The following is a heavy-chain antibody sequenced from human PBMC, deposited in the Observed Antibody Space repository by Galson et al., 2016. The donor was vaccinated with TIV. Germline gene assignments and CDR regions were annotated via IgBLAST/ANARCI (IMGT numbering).Heavy chain of an antibody. V-gene: IGHV6-1*01. Sequence: CAISGDSVSSNSAAWNWIRQSPSRGLEWLGRTYYRSKWYNDCAASVKSRITINPDTSKNQFSLQLNSVTPEDTAVYYCARASSSWLITVHLDYWGQGTLVTVSS. J-gene: IGHJ4*02. CDR1: GDSVSSNSAA. CDR2: TYYRSKWYN. D-gene: IGHD6-13*01. CDR3: ARASSSWLITVHLDY.